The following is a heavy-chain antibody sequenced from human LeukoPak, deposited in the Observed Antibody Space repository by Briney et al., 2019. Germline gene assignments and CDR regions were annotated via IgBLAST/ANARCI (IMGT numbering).Heavy chain of an antibody. D-gene: IGHD2-2*01. CDR2: IYYSGST. V-gene: IGHV4-31*02. CDR1: GFTFSTYS. J-gene: IGHJ5*02. Sequence: LRLSCAASGFTFSTYSMSWVRLAPGKGLEWIGYIYYSGSTYYNPSLKSRVTISVGTSKNQFSLKLSSVTAADTAVYYCARGQDEAVVVVPAAILWFDPWGQGTLVTVSS. CDR3: ARGQDEAVVVVPAAILWFDP.